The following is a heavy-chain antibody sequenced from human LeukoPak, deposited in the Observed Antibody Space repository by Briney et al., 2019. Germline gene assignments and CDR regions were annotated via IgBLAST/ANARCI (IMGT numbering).Heavy chain of an antibody. Sequence: GALRLSCAASGFTFISYSIHWVRQAPGKGLEWVAFIRYDGSNKYYADSVKGRFTISRDNSKNTVYLHMNSLRAEDTAVYYCAKHGLPLVVISAPLDYWGQGTLVTVAS. J-gene: IGHJ4*02. D-gene: IGHD2-15*01. V-gene: IGHV3-30*02. CDR1: GFTFISYS. CDR2: IRYDGSNK. CDR3: AKHGLPLVVISAPLDY.